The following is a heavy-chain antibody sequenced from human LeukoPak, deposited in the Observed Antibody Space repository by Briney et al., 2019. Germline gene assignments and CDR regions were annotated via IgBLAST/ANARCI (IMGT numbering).Heavy chain of an antibody. CDR3: ARRSVAVGSYFDD. J-gene: IGHJ4*02. Sequence: GGSLRLSCAASGFTVTSNYMSCVRQAPGMRLEWVSVIYSGGTTYYADSVQGRFTISRDNSKNTLFLQMNSLRAEDTAVYYCARRSVAVGSYFDDWGQGTLVTVSS. CDR1: GFTVTSNY. V-gene: IGHV3-66*01. CDR2: IYSGGTT. D-gene: IGHD3-10*01.